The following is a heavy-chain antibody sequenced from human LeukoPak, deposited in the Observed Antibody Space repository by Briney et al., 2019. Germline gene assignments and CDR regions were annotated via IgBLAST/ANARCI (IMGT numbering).Heavy chain of an antibody. CDR3: AKDICGGNCYPHGGY. J-gene: IGHJ4*02. Sequence: GGSLRLSCAASGFTFSNYGMHWVRQAPGKGLEWVAFIPYDGSNKYYADSLQGRLTISRDKSMNTLYLQMSSLRAEDTARYYCAKDICGGNCYPHGGYWGQGTLVTVSS. D-gene: IGHD2-21*01. CDR2: IPYDGSNK. CDR1: GFTFSNYG. V-gene: IGHV3-30*02.